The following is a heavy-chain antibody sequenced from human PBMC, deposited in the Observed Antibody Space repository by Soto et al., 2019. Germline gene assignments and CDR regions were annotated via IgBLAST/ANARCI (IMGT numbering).Heavy chain of an antibody. J-gene: IGHJ6*02. V-gene: IGHV4-61*08. CDR1: GGSISSGGYY. Sequence: SGTLSLTCTVSGGSISSGGYYWSWIRQHPGKGLEWIGYISDIAYTSYNPSLKGRVSISVDTSKNQFSLTLTSVTAADTAVYYCARQGFGVLHGLVDVWGQGTTVTVSS. CDR3: ARQGFGVLHGLVDV. CDR2: ISDIAYT. D-gene: IGHD3-10*01.